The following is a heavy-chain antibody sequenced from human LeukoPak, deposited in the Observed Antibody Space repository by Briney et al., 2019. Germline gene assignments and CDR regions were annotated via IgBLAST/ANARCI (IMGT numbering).Heavy chain of an antibody. V-gene: IGHV1-18*01. D-gene: IGHD6-13*01. CDR2: ISAYNGNT. CDR3: ARVDIITIAAAGTGWFDP. CDR1: GYTFTSYG. Sequence: GASVKVSCKTSGYTFTSYGISRVRQAPGQGLEWMGWISAYNGNTNYAQKLQGRVTMTTDTSTSTAYMELRSLRSDDTAVYYCARVDIITIAAAGTGWFDPWGQGTLVTVSS. J-gene: IGHJ5*02.